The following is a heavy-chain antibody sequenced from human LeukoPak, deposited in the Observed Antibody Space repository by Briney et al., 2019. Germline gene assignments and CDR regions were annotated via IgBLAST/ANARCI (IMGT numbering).Heavy chain of an antibody. D-gene: IGHD3-10*01. J-gene: IGHJ3*02. V-gene: IGHV3-11*05. CDR1: GFTFSDHY. CDR2: ISSSGDYT. CDR3: AREGVRGSQALDAFDI. Sequence: GGSLRLSCAASGFTFSDHYMSWIRQAPGRWPEWVACISSSGDYTDYADSMKGRFTISRDNAKRSLYLHMNSLRAEDTAMYICAREGVRGSQALDAFDIWGQGTMVTVSS.